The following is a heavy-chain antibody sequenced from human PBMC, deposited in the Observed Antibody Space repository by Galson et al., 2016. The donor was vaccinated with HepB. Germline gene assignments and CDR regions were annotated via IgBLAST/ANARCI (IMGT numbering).Heavy chain of an antibody. D-gene: IGHD4-23*01. V-gene: IGHV3-72*01. Sequence: SLRLSCAASGFTFSDYYMDWVRQAPGKGLEWVGRTRNRANSYTTEYAASVSGRFTISRDDSRNSLYLQMNRLKTEDTAVYFCARLGTSGGPYYYYGLDVWGQGTTVTVSS. J-gene: IGHJ6*02. CDR2: TRNRANSYTT. CDR3: ARLGTSGGPYYYYGLDV. CDR1: GFTFSDYY.